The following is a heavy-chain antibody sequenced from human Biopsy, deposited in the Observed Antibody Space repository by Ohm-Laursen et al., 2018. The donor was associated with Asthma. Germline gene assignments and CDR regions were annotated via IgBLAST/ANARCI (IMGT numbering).Heavy chain of an antibody. CDR2: INSVFGTT. J-gene: IGHJ4*02. Sequence: GASVKVPCKSLGGTFNTYVIGWVRQAPGQGLEWMGGINSVFGTTTYPQKFQDRVTITADDSTSTVYMELSSLRSEDTAVYYCARKAGSCISRTCYSLDFWGQGTLVTVSS. CDR3: ARKAGSCISRTCYSLDF. D-gene: IGHD2-2*01. CDR1: GGTFNTYV. V-gene: IGHV1-69*13.